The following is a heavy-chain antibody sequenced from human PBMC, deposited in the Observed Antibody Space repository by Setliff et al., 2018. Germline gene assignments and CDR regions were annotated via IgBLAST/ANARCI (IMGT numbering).Heavy chain of an antibody. J-gene: IGHJ4*02. CDR2: IYYSGST. CDR3: ARERMYYNFWSGYSDY. V-gene: IGHV4-39*07. D-gene: IGHD3-3*01. CDR1: GGSISSSSYY. Sequence: PSETLSLTCTVSGGSISSSSYYWGWIRRPPGKGLEWIGSIYYSGSTYYNPSLKSRVTISVDTSKNQFSLKLSSVTAADTAVYYCARERMYYNFWSGYSDYWGQGTLVTVSS.